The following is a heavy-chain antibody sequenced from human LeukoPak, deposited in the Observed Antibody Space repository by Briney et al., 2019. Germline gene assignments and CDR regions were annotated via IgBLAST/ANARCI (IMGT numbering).Heavy chain of an antibody. Sequence: GGSLRLSCAASGFTFSSYEMNWVRQAPGKGLEWVSYISSSGSTIYYADSVKGRFTISRDNAKNSLYLQMNSLRAEDTAVYYCARASLNDSSGYDYWGQGTLVTVSS. CDR3: ARASLNDSSGYDY. CDR2: ISSSGSTI. J-gene: IGHJ4*02. V-gene: IGHV3-48*03. D-gene: IGHD3-22*01. CDR1: GFTFSSYE.